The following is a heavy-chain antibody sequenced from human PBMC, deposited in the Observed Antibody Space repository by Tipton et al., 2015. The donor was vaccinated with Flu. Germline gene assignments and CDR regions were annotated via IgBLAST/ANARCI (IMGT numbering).Heavy chain of an antibody. D-gene: IGHD5-12*01. CDR3: ATLGGSGYYDGY. J-gene: IGHJ4*02. Sequence: SLRLSCAASGFTFNNYALHWVRQAPGKGLEWVAVISYDGTNKYYGDSVKGRFSISRDNSKTTVYLQMDSLRAADTAVYYCATLGGSGYYDGYWGQGALVTVSS. CDR2: ISYDGTNK. V-gene: IGHV3-30*04. CDR1: GFTFNNYA.